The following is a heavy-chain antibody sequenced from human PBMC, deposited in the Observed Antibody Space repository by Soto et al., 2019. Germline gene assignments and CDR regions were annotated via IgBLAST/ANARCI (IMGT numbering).Heavy chain of an antibody. D-gene: IGHD2-2*01. CDR3: AIQLGSRGVPAALGAFDS. CDR2: ISYDGSDK. J-gene: IGHJ3*02. CDR1: GFTFSHYP. Sequence: QGQLVESGRDMVQPGRSLRLSCAASGFTFSHYPMHWVRQAPGKGLEWVAAISYDGSDKYYAGSLKGRFTISRDHPRNTLFMQLESVTPDDTAVYYCAIQLGSRGVPAALGAFDSWGRGKMVTSLQ. V-gene: IGHV3-30-3*01.